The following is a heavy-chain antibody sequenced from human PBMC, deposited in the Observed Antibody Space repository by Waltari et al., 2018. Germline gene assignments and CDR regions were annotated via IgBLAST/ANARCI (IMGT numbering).Heavy chain of an antibody. CDR2: IYPGASET. V-gene: IGHV5-51*01. Sequence: EVQLVQSGAEVKKPGESLKLSCKGSGYTFRNYWIGWVRQMPGKGLEWMGIIYPGASETRHSPSFQGQVTISADKSFNTAYLQWSSLKASDTAMYYCARHVGGYCSGGNCYADFWGQGTLVTVSS. CDR3: ARHVGGYCSGGNCYADF. J-gene: IGHJ4*02. D-gene: IGHD2-15*01. CDR1: GYTFRNYW.